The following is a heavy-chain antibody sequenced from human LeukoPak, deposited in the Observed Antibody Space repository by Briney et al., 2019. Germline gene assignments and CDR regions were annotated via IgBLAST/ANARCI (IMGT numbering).Heavy chain of an antibody. CDR3: ARDSGYWSSTSCYVSQLYYYYNYMDV. J-gene: IGHJ6*03. CDR1: GFTFSSYS. Sequence: NPGGSLRLSCAASGFTFSSYSMNWVRQAPGKGLEWVSSISSRSSYIYYADSVKGRFTISRDNAKNSLYLQMNSLRAEDTAVYYCARDSGYWSSTSCYVSQLYYYYNYMDVWGKGTTVTVSS. CDR2: ISSRSSYI. D-gene: IGHD2-2*01. V-gene: IGHV3-21*01.